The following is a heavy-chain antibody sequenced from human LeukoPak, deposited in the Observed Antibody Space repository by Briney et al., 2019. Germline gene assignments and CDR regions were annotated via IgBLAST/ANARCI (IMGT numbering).Heavy chain of an antibody. J-gene: IGHJ4*02. Sequence: SETLSLTCAVYGGSFSGYYWSWIRQHPGKGLEWIGYIYYSGSTYYNPSLKSRVTISVDTSKNQFSLKLSSVTAADTAVYYCAREDSYGCFDYWGQGTLVTVSS. D-gene: IGHD5-18*01. CDR1: GGSFSGYY. V-gene: IGHV4-31*11. CDR2: IYYSGST. CDR3: AREDSYGCFDY.